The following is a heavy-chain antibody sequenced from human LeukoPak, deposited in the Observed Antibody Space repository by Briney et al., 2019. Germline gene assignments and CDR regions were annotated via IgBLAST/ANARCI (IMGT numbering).Heavy chain of an antibody. CDR3: ARALELPPLFDY. J-gene: IGHJ4*02. CDR1: GGSISSYY. V-gene: IGHV4-59*01. D-gene: IGHD1-7*01. Sequence: SETLSLTCTVSGGSISSYYWSWIRQPPGKGLEWIGYIYYSGSTNYNPSLKSRVTISVDTSKNQFSLKLSSVTAADTAVYYCARALELPPLFDYWGQGTLVTVSS. CDR2: IYYSGST.